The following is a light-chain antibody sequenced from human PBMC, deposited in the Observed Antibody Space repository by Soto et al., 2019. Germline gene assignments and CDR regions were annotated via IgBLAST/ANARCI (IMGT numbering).Light chain of an antibody. J-gene: IGKJ3*01. CDR1: QSVSSSY. CDR3: QQYGSSPFT. CDR2: GAS. V-gene: IGKV3-20*01. Sequence: EIVLTQSPGTLSLSPGERAPLSCRASQSVSSSYLGWYQQKPGQAPRHLIYGASSRATGIPDRFSGSGSGTDFTLTISRLEPEDFAVYYCQQYGSSPFTFGPGTTVDIK.